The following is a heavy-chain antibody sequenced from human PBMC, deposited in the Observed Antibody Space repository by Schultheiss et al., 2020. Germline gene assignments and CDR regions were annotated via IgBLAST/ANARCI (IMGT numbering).Heavy chain of an antibody. CDR3: AKAYGSYNVDVVADVG. CDR2: TSNIEST. J-gene: IGHJ4*02. CDR1: GGSLSSGRYY. D-gene: IGHD5-12*01. V-gene: IGHV4-31*02. Sequence: SETLSLTCSVSGGSLSSGRYYWSWIRQRPGKGLEWIGSTSNIESTYYNPSLKSRVTISVDTSKNQFSLKLSSVTSADTAVYYCAKAYGSYNVDVVADVGWGQGTRVTVSS.